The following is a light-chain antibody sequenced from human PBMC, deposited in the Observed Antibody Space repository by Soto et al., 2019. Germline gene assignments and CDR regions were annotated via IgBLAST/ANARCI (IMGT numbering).Light chain of an antibody. Sequence: GDRVTITCRASQSIRGSLTWCQQKPGKAPKLLIYEASNLKSGVPSRFSGSGSGTEYTLTISSLQPDDSASYYCQQYNGYWTFGQGTRVEIK. J-gene: IGKJ1*01. CDR2: EAS. CDR1: QSIRGS. V-gene: IGKV1-5*03. CDR3: QQYNGYWT.